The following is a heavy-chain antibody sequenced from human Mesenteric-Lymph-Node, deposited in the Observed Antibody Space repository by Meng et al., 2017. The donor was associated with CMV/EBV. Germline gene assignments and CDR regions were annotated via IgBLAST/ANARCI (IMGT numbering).Heavy chain of an antibody. CDR2: IWYDGSDT. CDR1: GFTFSSHG. CDR3: ARYLGTVGTFDI. D-gene: IGHD1-7*01. V-gene: IGHV3-33*01. Sequence: GGSLRLSCAASGFTFSSHGMHWVRQAPGKGLEWVALIWYDGSDTYYIDSVKGRFTISRDNSKNTLYLQMNSLRAEDTAVYYCARYLGTVGTFDIWGQGTMVTVS. J-gene: IGHJ3*02.